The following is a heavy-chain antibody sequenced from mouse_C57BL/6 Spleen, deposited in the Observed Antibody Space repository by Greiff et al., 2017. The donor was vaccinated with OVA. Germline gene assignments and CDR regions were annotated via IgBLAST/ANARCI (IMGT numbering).Heavy chain of an antibody. Sequence: EVKVVESGGGLVQSGRSLRLSCATSGFTFSDFNMEWVRQAPGKGLEWIAASRNKANDYTTEYSASVKGRFIVSRDTSQSILYLQMNALRAEDTAIYYCARDAAGFDYWGQGTTLTVSS. CDR1: GFTFSDFN. CDR2: SRNKANDYTT. D-gene: IGHD3-3*01. V-gene: IGHV7-1*01. CDR3: ARDAAGFDY. J-gene: IGHJ2*01.